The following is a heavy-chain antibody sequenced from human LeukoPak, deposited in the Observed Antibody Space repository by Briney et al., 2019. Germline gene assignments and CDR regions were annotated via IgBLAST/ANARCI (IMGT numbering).Heavy chain of an antibody. CDR2: INPNSGGT. J-gene: IGHJ4*02. D-gene: IGHD6-13*01. Sequence: ASVKVSCKASGYTFTSYDINWVRQATGQGLEWMGWINPNSGGTNYAQKFQGRVTMTRDTSISTAYMELSRLRSDDTAVYYCASSKYSSSWYLNYWGQGTLVTVSS. V-gene: IGHV1-2*02. CDR1: GYTFTSYD. CDR3: ASSKYSSSWYLNY.